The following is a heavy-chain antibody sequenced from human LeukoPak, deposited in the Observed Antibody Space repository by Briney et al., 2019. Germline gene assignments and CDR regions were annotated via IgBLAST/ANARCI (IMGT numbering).Heavy chain of an antibody. J-gene: IGHJ4*02. CDR3: AKERMTTTSFDY. CDR1: GFTFSSYA. D-gene: IGHD4-11*01. CDR2: ISASGGTT. Sequence: GGSLRLSCAASGFTFSSYAMNWVRQAPGQGLEWVSDISASGGTTHYADSVKGRFTISRDNSKNTLYLQMNSLRAEDTAVYYCAKERMTTTSFDYWGQGTLVTVSS. V-gene: IGHV3-23*01.